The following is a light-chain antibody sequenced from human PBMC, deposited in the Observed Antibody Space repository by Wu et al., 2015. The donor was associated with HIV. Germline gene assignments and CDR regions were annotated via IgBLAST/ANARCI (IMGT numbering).Light chain of an antibody. CDR2: GAS. V-gene: IGKV3-15*01. CDR3: TDNIIDVGLRRYLG. CDR1: QRVSTN. J-gene: IGKJ3*01. Sequence: VVTQSPATLSVSLGERATLSCKTSQRVSTNLAWYQQKPGQAPRLLIYGASTRATGIPARFSGSVSGTGTEFTLTIKHACSLMLFDLVYYCTDNIIDVGLRRYLGFG.